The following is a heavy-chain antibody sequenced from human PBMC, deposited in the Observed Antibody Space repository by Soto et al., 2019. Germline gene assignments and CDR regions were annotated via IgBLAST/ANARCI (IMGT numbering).Heavy chain of an antibody. V-gene: IGHV2-5*01. CDR2: IYWNDDK. CDR1: GFSLSTSGVG. CDR3: AHRRPATNSSSRYYLEY. Sequence: QITLKESGPTLLRPTQTLMLTCTFSGFSLSTSGVGVGWIRQPPGKALEWLALIYWNDDKRYSPSLKSRLTITKDTSKNQVVLTRSNMDPLDTATYYCAHRRPATNSSSRYYLEYWGQGTLVTVSS. J-gene: IGHJ4*02. D-gene: IGHD6-6*01.